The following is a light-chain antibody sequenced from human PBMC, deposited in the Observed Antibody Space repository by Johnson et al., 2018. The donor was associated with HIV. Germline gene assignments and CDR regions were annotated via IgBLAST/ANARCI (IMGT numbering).Light chain of an antibody. CDR2: ENN. J-gene: IGLJ1*01. CDR1: SSNIGENF. CDR3: GTWYNSLSGFV. V-gene: IGLV1-51*02. Sequence: QSVLTQPPSVSAAPGQKVTFSCSGSSSNIGENFVSWYQHLPGTAPKLLIYENNKRPSGIPDRFSGSKSGTSATLGITGLQTGDEADYYCGTWYNSLSGFVFGTGTKVTVL.